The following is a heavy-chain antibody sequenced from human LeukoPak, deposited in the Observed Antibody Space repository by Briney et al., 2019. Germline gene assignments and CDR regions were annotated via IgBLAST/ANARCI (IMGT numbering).Heavy chain of an antibody. Sequence: SETLSLTCTVSGGSISSYYWSWIRQPAGKGLEWIGRIYTSATTNYNPSLNSRVTMSVDTSKNQFSLKLSSVTAADTAVYYCARHTDRPYYDFWSGWDYWGQGTLVTVSS. V-gene: IGHV4-4*07. CDR1: GGSISSYY. CDR2: IYTSATT. D-gene: IGHD3-3*01. J-gene: IGHJ4*02. CDR3: ARHTDRPYYDFWSGWDY.